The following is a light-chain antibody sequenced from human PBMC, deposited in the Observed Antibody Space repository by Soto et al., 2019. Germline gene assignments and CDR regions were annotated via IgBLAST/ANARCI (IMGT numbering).Light chain of an antibody. CDR3: QHYGDSSWA. V-gene: IGKV3-20*01. CDR2: GTS. CDR1: QSVSSN. J-gene: IGKJ1*01. Sequence: EIVRTQSPATLSVSPGERATLSCRASQSVSSNLAWYQQKPGQAPRLLIFGTSNRAPGTSDRFSGSGSGTDFTLTISRLEPEDVAVYYCQHYGDSSWAVGQGTKVDNK.